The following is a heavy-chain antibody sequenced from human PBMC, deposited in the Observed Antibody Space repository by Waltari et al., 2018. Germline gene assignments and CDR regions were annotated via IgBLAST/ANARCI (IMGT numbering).Heavy chain of an antibody. D-gene: IGHD4-17*01. V-gene: IGHV3-23*01. CDR1: GFTFSDYT. J-gene: IGHJ5*01. CDR2: IHNGGVTK. Sequence: EVQLLESGGGLVQPGGSLRLSCAASGFTFSDYTMNWVRQAPGKGLGWVSEIHNGGVTKSYADSVKGRFTISRDNSKNTLYLQMNSLRAEDTAMYFCAKDSAWGGDDSWGQGTLVTVSS. CDR3: AKDSAWGGDDS.